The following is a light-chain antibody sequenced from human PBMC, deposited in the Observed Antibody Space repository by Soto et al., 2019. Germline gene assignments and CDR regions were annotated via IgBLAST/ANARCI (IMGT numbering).Light chain of an antibody. V-gene: IGLV2-14*01. J-gene: IGLJ2*01. CDR3: SSYTSSSIPVV. Sequence: QSALTQPASVSGSPGQSITISCTGTSSDVGGYNYVSWYQQHPGKAPKLMIYEVSNRPSGVSNRFSGSKSGNTASLTISGLQAEDEGDYYCSSYTSSSIPVVFGGGTKVTVL. CDR1: SSDVGGYNY. CDR2: EVS.